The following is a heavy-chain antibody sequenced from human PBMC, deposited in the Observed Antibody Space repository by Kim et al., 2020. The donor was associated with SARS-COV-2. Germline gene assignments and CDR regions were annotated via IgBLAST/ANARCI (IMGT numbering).Heavy chain of an antibody. CDR3: ARAIALDY. D-gene: IGHD3-22*01. CDR2: GGEK. J-gene: IGHJ4*02. V-gene: IGHV3-7*03. Sequence: GGEKRYAASVKARFTISRDNAKASLSLQMNSLRADDTAVYYCARAIALDYWGRGTLVTVSS.